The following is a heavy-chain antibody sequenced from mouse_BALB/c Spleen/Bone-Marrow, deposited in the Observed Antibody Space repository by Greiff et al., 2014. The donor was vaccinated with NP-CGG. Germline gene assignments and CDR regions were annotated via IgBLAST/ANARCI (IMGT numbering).Heavy chain of an antibody. J-gene: IGHJ3*01. V-gene: IGHV1S81*02. CDR3: TRGLRAWFAY. D-gene: IGHD3-1*01. CDR2: INPSNGGT. Sequence: QVQLKESGAELVKPGASVKLSCKASGYTFTSYYMYWVKQRPGQGLEWIGGINPSNGGTNFNEEFKSKATLTVDKSSSTAYMQLSSLTSEDSAVYYCTRGLRAWFAYWGQGTLVTVSA. CDR1: GYTFTSYY.